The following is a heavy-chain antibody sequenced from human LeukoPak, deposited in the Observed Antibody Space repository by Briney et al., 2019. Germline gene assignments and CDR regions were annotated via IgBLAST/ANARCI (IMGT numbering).Heavy chain of an antibody. D-gene: IGHD1-26*01. CDR1: GGSISSYY. Sequence: SETLSLTCTVSGGSISSYYWSWTRQPPGKGLEWIGYIYYSGSTNYNPSLKSRVTISVDTSKNQFSLKLSSVTAADTAVYYCARHPGSYALRPEYYFDYWGQGTLVTVSS. V-gene: IGHV4-59*08. CDR3: ARHPGSYALRPEYYFDY. J-gene: IGHJ4*02. CDR2: IYYSGST.